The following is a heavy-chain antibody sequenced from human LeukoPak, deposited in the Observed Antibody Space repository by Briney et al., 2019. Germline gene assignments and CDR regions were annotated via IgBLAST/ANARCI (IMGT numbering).Heavy chain of an antibody. J-gene: IGHJ4*02. V-gene: IGHV4-34*01. CDR2: INHSGST. Sequence: SETLSLTCAVYGGSFSGYYWSWIRQPPGKGLEWIGEINHSGSTNYNPSLKSRVTISVGTSKNQFSLKLSSVTAADTAVYYCARAGLWFGEPDFDYWGQGTLVTVSS. CDR1: GGSFSGYY. CDR3: ARAGLWFGEPDFDY. D-gene: IGHD3-10*01.